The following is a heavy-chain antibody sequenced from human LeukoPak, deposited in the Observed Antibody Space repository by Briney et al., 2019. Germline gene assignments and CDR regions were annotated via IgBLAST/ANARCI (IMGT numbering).Heavy chain of an antibody. D-gene: IGHD4-17*01. CDR1: GFAFSSYE. V-gene: IGHV3-48*03. CDR3: ARVLDYGDYFDY. CDR2: ISSSGSTI. Sequence: PRGSLRLSCAASGFAFSSYEMNWVRQAPGKGLEWVSYISSSGSTIYYADSVKGRFTISRDNAKNSPYLQMNSLRAEDTAVYYCARVLDYGDYFDYWGQGTLVTVSS. J-gene: IGHJ4*02.